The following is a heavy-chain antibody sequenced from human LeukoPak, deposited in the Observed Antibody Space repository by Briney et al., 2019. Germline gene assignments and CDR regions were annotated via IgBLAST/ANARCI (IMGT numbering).Heavy chain of an antibody. CDR2: IIPIFGTA. CDR3: ARSPLYYDFWSGYRPSLIDGMDV. CDR1: GGTFSSYA. Sequence: ASVKVSCKASGGTFSSYAISWVRQAPGQGLKWMGGIIPIFGTANYAQKFQGRVTITADESTSTAYMELSSLRSEDTAVYYCARSPLYYDFWSGYRPSLIDGMDVWGQGTTVTVSS. D-gene: IGHD3-3*01. V-gene: IGHV1-69*13. J-gene: IGHJ6*02.